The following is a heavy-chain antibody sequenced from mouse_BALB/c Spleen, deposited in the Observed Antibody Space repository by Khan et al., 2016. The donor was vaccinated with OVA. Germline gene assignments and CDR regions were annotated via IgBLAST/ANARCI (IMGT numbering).Heavy chain of an antibody. V-gene: IGHV2-6-1*01. J-gene: IGHJ4*01. CDR2: MWSDGST. Sequence: VQLQESGPGLVAPSQSLSITCTISGFSLTNYGVHWVRQPPGKGLEWLVLMWSDGSTTYNSALISRLTISKDNSKSQAFLKMNSLQTDDTSMYFLARHPIYHNDVMAYWGKGTSVTVSS. CDR1: GFSLTNYG. CDR3: ARHPIYHNDVMAY. D-gene: IGHD1-3*01.